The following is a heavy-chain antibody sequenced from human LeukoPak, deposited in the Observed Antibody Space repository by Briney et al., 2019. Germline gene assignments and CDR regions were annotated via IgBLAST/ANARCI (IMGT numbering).Heavy chain of an antibody. J-gene: IGHJ4*02. V-gene: IGHV1-69*04. D-gene: IGHD3-22*01. CDR3: ARVPPGYYDSSGYPYYFDY. Sequence: SVKVSCKASGGTFSSYAISWVRQAPGQGLEWMGRIIPILGIANYPQKFQGRVTITADKSTSTAYMELSSLRSEDTAVYYCARVPPGYYDSSGYPYYFDYWGQGTLVTVSS. CDR2: IIPILGIA. CDR1: GGTFSSYA.